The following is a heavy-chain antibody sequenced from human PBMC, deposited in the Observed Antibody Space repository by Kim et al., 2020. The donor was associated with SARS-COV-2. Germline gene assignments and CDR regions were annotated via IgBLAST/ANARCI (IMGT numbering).Heavy chain of an antibody. J-gene: IGHJ4*02. CDR1: GFTFSDSN. D-gene: IGHD2-21*02. CDR2: ISIITDRYAT. Sequence: GGSLRLSCAASGFTFSDSNIHWVRQASGKGLEWVGRISIITDRYATAYPASVKGRFTIPRDDSKNRAYLQMNGLKTGDTAVYYCSKSYCGGDCYPHWGQGTLVTVSS. V-gene: IGHV3-73*01. CDR3: SKSYCGGDCYPH.